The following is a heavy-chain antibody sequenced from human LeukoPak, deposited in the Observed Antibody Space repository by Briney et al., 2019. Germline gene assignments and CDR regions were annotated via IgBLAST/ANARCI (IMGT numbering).Heavy chain of an antibody. CDR3: ARARAAAGPDAFDI. CDR2: IKPDGSEK. D-gene: IGHD6-13*01. Sequence: PGGSLRLSCAASEFTFSYWMSWVRQAPGKGLEWVANIKPDGSEKYYVDSVKGRFTISRDNSKNTLYTQMNSRSAEDTAVYYCARARAAAGPDAFDIWGQGTMVTVSS. CDR1: EFTFSYW. J-gene: IGHJ3*02. V-gene: IGHV3-7*03.